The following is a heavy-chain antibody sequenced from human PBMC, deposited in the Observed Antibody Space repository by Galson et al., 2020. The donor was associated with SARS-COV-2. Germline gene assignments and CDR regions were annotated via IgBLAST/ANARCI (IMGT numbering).Heavy chain of an antibody. J-gene: IGHJ4*02. Sequence: GESLKISCRTSGYSFTNYWNGWVRQMPGKGLEWMGIIYPDASYTIYSPSFQGQVTISADKSISTAFLQWSSLKASDTAIYYCARHGASSGWYEGIDYWGQGTLVTVSS. V-gene: IGHV5-51*01. CDR2: IYPDASYT. D-gene: IGHD6-19*01. CDR3: ARHGASSGWYEGIDY. CDR1: GYSFTNYW.